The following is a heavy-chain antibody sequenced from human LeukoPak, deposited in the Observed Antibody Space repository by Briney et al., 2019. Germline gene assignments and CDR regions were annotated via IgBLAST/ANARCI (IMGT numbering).Heavy chain of an antibody. CDR3: SSVDSSSWYYFDY. J-gene: IGHJ4*02. D-gene: IGHD6-13*01. CDR1: GGSISSGSYY. CDR2: IYTSGST. Sequence: SQTLSLTXTVSGGSISSGSYYWSWIRQPAGEGLEWIGRIYTSGSTNYNPSLKSRVTISVDTSKNQFSLKLSSVTAADTAVYYCSSVDSSSWYYFDYWGQGTLVTVSS. V-gene: IGHV4-61*02.